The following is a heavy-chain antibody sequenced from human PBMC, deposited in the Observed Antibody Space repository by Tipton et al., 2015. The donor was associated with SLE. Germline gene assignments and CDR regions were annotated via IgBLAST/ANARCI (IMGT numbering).Heavy chain of an antibody. CDR1: GGSISSYY. CDR3: ARHPVPGGDPGAFDI. CDR2: IYYSGST. V-gene: IGHV4-59*08. J-gene: IGHJ3*02. D-gene: IGHD2-21*02. Sequence: TLSLTCTVSGGSISSYYWSWIRQPPGKGLEWIGYIYYSGSTNYNPSLKSRVTISVDTSKNHFSLKLSSVTAADTAVYYCARHPVPGGDPGAFDIWGQGTMVTVSS.